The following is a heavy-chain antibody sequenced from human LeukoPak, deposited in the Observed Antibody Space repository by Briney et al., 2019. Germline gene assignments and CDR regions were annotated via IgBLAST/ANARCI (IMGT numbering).Heavy chain of an antibody. Sequence: GGSLRLSCAPSGFTFSSYSMNWVRQAPGKGLEWVSSISSSSSYIYYADSVKGRFTISRDNAKNSLYLQMNSLRAEDTAVYYCARDGAAGPYFDYWGQGTLVTVSS. D-gene: IGHD6-13*01. CDR2: ISSSSSYI. CDR1: GFTFSSYS. CDR3: ARDGAAGPYFDY. J-gene: IGHJ4*02. V-gene: IGHV3-21*01.